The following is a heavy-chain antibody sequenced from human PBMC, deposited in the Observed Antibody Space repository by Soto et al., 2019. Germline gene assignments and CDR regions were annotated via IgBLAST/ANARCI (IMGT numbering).Heavy chain of an antibody. CDR3: ATHPVGYCSSTSCAIFDY. CDR2: IIPIFGTA. D-gene: IGHD2-2*01. V-gene: IGHV1-69*01. CDR1: GGTFSAYA. J-gene: IGHJ4*02. Sequence: QVQLVQSGAEVKKPGSSVKVSCKASGGTFSAYAISWVRQAPGQGLEWMGGIIPIFGTANYAQKFQGRVTITADESTSTAYMERSSLRSEDTAVYYRATHPVGYCSSTSCAIFDYWCQGTLVTVS.